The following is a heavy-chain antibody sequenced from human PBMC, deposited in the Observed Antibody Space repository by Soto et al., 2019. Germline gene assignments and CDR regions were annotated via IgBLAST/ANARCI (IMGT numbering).Heavy chain of an antibody. CDR2: ISTYNGNT. V-gene: IGHV1-18*01. D-gene: IGHD3-22*01. CDR3: ARVVGITMIVVITTPLDY. Sequence: ASVKVSCKASGYTFTSYGISWVRQAPGQGLEWMGWISTYNGNTNYAQKLQGRVTMTTDTSTSTAYMELRSLRSDDTAVYYCARVVGITMIVVITTPLDYWGQGTLVTVSS. J-gene: IGHJ4*02. CDR1: GYTFTSYG.